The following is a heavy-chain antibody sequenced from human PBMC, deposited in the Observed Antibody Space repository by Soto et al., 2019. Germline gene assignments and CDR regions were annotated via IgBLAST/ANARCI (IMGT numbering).Heavy chain of an antibody. CDR3: AKGRVTYYYDGRSYPAGFDV. CDR2: ISWNSGRI. Sequence: EVQLVESVGGLVQPGRALRLSCAASGFTFDAYGMNWVRQSPGKGREWVSGISWNSGRIAYTDSVKGRFTISRDNAKNALYLQMNSLRPEDTALYYCAKGRVTYYYDGRSYPAGFDVWGQGTVVTVSS. CDR1: GFTFDAYG. J-gene: IGHJ3*01. D-gene: IGHD3-22*01. V-gene: IGHV3-9*01.